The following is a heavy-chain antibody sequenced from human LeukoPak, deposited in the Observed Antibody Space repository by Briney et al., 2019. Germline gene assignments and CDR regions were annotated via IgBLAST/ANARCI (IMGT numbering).Heavy chain of an antibody. J-gene: IGHJ4*02. CDR3: ATSRHSGSYPPRY. CDR2: IYSGGST. CDR1: GFTVSSNY. D-gene: IGHD1-26*01. Sequence: PGGSLRLSCAASGFTVSSNYMSWVRQAPGKGLEWVSVIYSGGSTYYADSVKGRFTISRDNSKNTLYLQMNSLRAEDTAVYYCATSRHSGSYPPRYWGQGTLVTVSS. V-gene: IGHV3-53*01.